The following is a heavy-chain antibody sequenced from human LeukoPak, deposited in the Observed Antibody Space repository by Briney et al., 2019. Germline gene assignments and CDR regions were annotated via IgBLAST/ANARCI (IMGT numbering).Heavy chain of an antibody. CDR2: INPNSGGT. CDR1: GYTFTGYY. CDR3: ARVTYYYDSSGYFSVRTSDY. V-gene: IGHV1-2*02. J-gene: IGHJ4*02. D-gene: IGHD3-22*01. Sequence: ASVKVSCKASGYTFTGYYMHWVRQAPGQGPEWMGWINPNSGGTNYAQKFQGRVTMTRDTSITTAFMELSRLRSDDTAVYYCARVTYYYDSSGYFSVRTSDYWGQGTLVTVSS.